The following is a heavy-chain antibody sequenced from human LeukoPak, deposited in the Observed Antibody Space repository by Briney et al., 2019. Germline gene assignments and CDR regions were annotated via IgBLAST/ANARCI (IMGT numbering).Heavy chain of an antibody. CDR3: AREHDSSGYYQVDY. Sequence: PSETLSLTCTVSGGSISSGDYYWSWIRQPPGKGLEWIGYIYYSGSTYYNPSLKGRVTISVDTSKNQFSLKLSSVTAADTAVNYCAREHDSSGYYQVDYWGQGTLVTVPS. D-gene: IGHD3-22*01. CDR2: IYYSGST. V-gene: IGHV4-30-4*08. CDR1: GGSISSGDYY. J-gene: IGHJ4*02.